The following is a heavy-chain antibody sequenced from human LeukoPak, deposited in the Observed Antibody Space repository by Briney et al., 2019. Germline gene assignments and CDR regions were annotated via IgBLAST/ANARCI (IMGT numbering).Heavy chain of an antibody. Sequence: GASVKVSCTASGYTFTSYYMHWVRQAPGQGLEWLGIINPSGGSTSYAQKFQGRVTMTRDTSTSTVYMELSSLRSEDTAVYYCARALYYYDSSGEVDYWGQGTLVTVSP. D-gene: IGHD3-22*01. CDR2: INPSGGST. V-gene: IGHV1-46*01. CDR1: GYTFTSYY. CDR3: ARALYYYDSSGEVDY. J-gene: IGHJ4*02.